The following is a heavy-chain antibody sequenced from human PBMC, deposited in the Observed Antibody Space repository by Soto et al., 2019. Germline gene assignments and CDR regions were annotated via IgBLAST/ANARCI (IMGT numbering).Heavy chain of an antibody. D-gene: IGHD6-13*01. CDR2: IKQDGSEK. V-gene: IGHV3-7*01. CDR1: GFTFSSYW. J-gene: IGHJ6*03. CDR3: ARESLNSSWNYYMDV. Sequence: GGSLRLSCAASGFTFSSYWMSWVRQAPGEGLEWVANIKQDGSEKYYVDSVKGRFTISRDNAKNSLYLQMNSLRAEDTAVYYCARESLNSSWNYYMDVWGKGTTVTVSS.